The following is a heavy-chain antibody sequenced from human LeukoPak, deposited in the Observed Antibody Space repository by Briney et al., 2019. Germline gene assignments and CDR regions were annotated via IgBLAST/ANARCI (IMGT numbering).Heavy chain of an antibody. V-gene: IGHV3-30*18. J-gene: IGHJ4*02. Sequence: SLRLSCAASGFTFSSYGMHWVRQAPGKGLEWVAVMSFDGSHTYYADSVKGRFTISRDNSKNTLYLQMNSLRAEDTAVYYCAKERVDWRYFDYWGQGTLVTVSS. CDR1: GFTFSSYG. CDR3: AKERVDWRYFDY. CDR2: MSFDGSHT. D-gene: IGHD3-9*01.